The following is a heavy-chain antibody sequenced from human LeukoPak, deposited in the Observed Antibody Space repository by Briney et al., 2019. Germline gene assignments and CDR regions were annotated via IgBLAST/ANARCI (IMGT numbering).Heavy chain of an antibody. Sequence: PGGSLRLSCAASGFTFSSYAMHWVRQAPGKGLEWVAVISYDGSNKYYADSVKGRFTISRDNSKNTLYLQMNSLRSDDTAVYYCARDDFWSGYSHWFDPWGQGTLVTVSS. J-gene: IGHJ5*02. D-gene: IGHD3-3*01. CDR2: ISYDGSNK. V-gene: IGHV3-30-3*01. CDR3: ARDDFWSGYSHWFDP. CDR1: GFTFSSYA.